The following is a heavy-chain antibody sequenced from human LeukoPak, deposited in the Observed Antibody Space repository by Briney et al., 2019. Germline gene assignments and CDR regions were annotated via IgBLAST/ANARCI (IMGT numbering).Heavy chain of an antibody. CDR2: ISYDGSNK. V-gene: IGHV3-30*03. CDR1: GFTFSSYG. CDR3: ARDRVGSSWSEFDY. Sequence: GGSLRLSCAASGFTFSSYGMHWVRQAPGKGLEWVALISYDGSNKYYADSVKGRFTISRDNSKNTLYLQLGSLRAEDMAVYYCARDRVGSSWSEFDYWGQGTLVTVSS. D-gene: IGHD6-13*01. J-gene: IGHJ4*02.